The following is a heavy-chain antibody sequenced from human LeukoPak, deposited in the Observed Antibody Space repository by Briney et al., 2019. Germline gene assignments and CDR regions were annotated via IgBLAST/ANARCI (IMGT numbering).Heavy chain of an antibody. CDR1: GFPFSDYS. CDR2: VSIDSGNT. Sequence: GGSLRLSCAASGFPFSDYSMNWVRQAPGKGLEWISYVSIDSGNTYYADSVKGRFTISADKAKNSLVIQMNSLRVEDTAVYYCARDYKYAFDNWGQGTLVSVSS. D-gene: IGHD5-24*01. J-gene: IGHJ4*02. V-gene: IGHV3-48*01. CDR3: ARDYKYAFDN.